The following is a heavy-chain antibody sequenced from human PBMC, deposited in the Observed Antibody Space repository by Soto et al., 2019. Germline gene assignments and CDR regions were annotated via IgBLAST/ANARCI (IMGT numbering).Heavy chain of an antibody. CDR3: ARAVEMATITSYYYGMDV. V-gene: IGHV1-69*13. J-gene: IGHJ6*02. D-gene: IGHD5-12*01. CDR2: IIPIFGTA. CDR1: GGTFSSYA. Sequence: SVKVSCKXSGGTFSSYAISWVRQAPGQGLEWMGGIIPIFGTANYAQKFQGRVTITADESTSTAYMELSSLRSEDTAVYYCARAVEMATITSYYYGMDVGGQGTTVTVSS.